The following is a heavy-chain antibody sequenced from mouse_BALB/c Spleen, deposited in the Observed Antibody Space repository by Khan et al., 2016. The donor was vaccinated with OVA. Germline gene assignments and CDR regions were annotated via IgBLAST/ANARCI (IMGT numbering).Heavy chain of an antibody. CDR1: GYSITSGYG. CDR2: ISYSGSI. D-gene: IGHD1-2*01. CDR3: ARTARITY. J-gene: IGHJ2*01. V-gene: IGHV3-2*02. Sequence: EVQLQESGPGLVKPSQSLSLTCTVTGYSITSGYGWIWIRQFPGNKLEWMGYISYSGSINYNPSLKSRITINRDTSKNQFFLQLNSVTTEDTATYCCARTARITYWGQGTTLTVSS.